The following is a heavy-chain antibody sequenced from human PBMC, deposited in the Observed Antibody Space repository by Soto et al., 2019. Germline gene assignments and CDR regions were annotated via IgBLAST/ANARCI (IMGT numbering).Heavy chain of an antibody. D-gene: IGHD3-16*01. CDR1: GFTFDDYA. Sequence: GGSLRLSCAASGFTFDDYAMHWVRQAPGKGLEWVSGISWNSGSIGYADSVKGRFTISRDNAKNSLYLQMNSLRAEDTALYYCAKDRGTRHGMDVWGQGTTVT. CDR2: ISWNSGSI. J-gene: IGHJ6*02. CDR3: AKDRGTRHGMDV. V-gene: IGHV3-9*01.